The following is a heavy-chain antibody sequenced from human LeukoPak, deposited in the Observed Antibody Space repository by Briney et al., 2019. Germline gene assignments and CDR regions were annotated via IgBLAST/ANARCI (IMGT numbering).Heavy chain of an antibody. CDR2: IRSKANSYAT. CDR3: AILSGYSSSSRRNFYYYYMDV. Sequence: AGGSLRLSCAASGFTFSGSAMHWVRQASGKGLEWVGRIRSKANSYATAYAASVKGRFTISRDDSKNTAYLQMNSLKTEDTAVYYCAILSGYSSSSRRNFYYYYMDVWGKGTTVTVSS. CDR1: GFTFSGSA. D-gene: IGHD6-6*01. V-gene: IGHV3-73*01. J-gene: IGHJ6*03.